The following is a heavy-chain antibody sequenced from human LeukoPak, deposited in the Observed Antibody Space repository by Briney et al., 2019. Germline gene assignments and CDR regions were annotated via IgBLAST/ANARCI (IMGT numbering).Heavy chain of an antibody. J-gene: IGHJ4*02. D-gene: IGHD7-27*01. V-gene: IGHV3-23*01. CDR3: AKDGVDWGSYFDY. Sequence: GGSLRLSCAASGFTFDTYTMNWVRQAPGKGLEWVSSITGSGGGTHYADSVKGRFTISRDNFKNTLHLQMNSLRAEDTAVYYCAKDGVDWGSYFDYWGQGILVTVSS. CDR1: GFTFDTYT. CDR2: ITGSGGGT.